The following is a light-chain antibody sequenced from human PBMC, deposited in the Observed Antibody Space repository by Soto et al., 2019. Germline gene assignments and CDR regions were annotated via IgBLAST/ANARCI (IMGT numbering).Light chain of an antibody. CDR2: AAS. CDR1: PGISSY. CDR3: QQYYSYPYT. V-gene: IGKV1-8*01. Sequence: AIRMTQSPSSLSASTGDRVTITFRASPGISSYLAWYQQKPGKAPKLLIYAASTLQSEVPSRFSGSGSGTDFTLTISCLQSEDFATYYCQQYYSYPYTFGQGTKLEIK. J-gene: IGKJ2*01.